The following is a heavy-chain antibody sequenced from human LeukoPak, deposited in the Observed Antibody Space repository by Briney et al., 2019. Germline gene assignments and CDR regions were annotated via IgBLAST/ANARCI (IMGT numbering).Heavy chain of an antibody. CDR2: VSTEKGNT. CDR1: VYTFTAYY. J-gene: IGHJ4*02. CDR3: VRDRDWNLDY. Sequence: ASVKVSCKASVYTFTAYYMHWVRQAPGQGLEWMGWVSTEKGNTNYEQNFQGRVTMTTDTSTSTAYMELRSLTSDDTAVYYCVRDRDWNLDYWGQGTLVTVSS. V-gene: IGHV1-18*04. D-gene: IGHD1-1*01.